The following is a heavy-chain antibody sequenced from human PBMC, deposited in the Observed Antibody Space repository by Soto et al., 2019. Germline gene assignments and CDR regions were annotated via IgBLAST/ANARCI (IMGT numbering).Heavy chain of an antibody. CDR2: INHSGST. J-gene: IGHJ4*02. Sequence: SETLSLTCAVYGGSFSGYYWSWIRQPPGKGLEWIGEINHSGSTNYNPSLKSRVTISVDTSKNQLSLKLSSVTAADTAVYYCARGYARGYAGGSSWYKFDYWGQGTLVTVSS. V-gene: IGHV4-34*01. CDR1: GGSFSGYY. CDR3: ARGYARGYAGGSSWYKFDY. D-gene: IGHD6-13*01.